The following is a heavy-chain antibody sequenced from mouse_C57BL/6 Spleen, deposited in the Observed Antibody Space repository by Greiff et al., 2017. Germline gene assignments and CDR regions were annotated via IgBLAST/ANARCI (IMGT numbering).Heavy chain of an antibody. CDR1: GYTFTDYY. CDR3: ASPLYDGYYSSGPYYAMDY. Sequence: EVQLQQSGPELVKPGASVKISCKASGYTFTDYYMNWVKQSHGKSLEWIGDINPNNGGTSYNQKFKGKATLTVDKSSSTAYMELRSLTSEDSAVYYCASPLYDGYYSSGPYYAMDYWGQGTSVTVSS. D-gene: IGHD2-3*01. V-gene: IGHV1-26*01. CDR2: INPNNGGT. J-gene: IGHJ4*01.